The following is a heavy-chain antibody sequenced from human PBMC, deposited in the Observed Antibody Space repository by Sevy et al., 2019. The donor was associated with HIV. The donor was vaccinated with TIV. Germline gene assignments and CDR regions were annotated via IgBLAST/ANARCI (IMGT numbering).Heavy chain of an antibody. J-gene: IGHJ4*02. V-gene: IGHV3-30*02. CDR1: GFSFSSYG. CDR3: VKEGGGEGGDH. Sequence: GGSLRLSCAASGFSFSSYGMHWVRQAPGKGLEWMSYIQYDGSNKDYADSVKGRFTISRDNSKNTLYVQMNSLRVGDRAVFYCVKEGGGEGGDHWGQGTLVTVSS. D-gene: IGHD2-21*01. CDR2: IQYDGSNK.